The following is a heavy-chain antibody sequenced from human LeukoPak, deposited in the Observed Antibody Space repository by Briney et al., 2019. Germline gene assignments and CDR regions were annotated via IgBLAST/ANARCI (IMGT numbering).Heavy chain of an antibody. V-gene: IGHV1-69*13. D-gene: IGHD5-18*01. CDR2: IIPIFGTA. Sequence: WASVKVSCKASGGTFSSYAISWVRQAPGQGLEWMGGIIPIFGTANYAQKFQGRVTITADESTSTAYMELSSPRSEDTAVYYCASEGRGYSYGVYYFDYWGQGTLVTVSS. CDR1: GGTFSSYA. CDR3: ASEGRGYSYGVYYFDY. J-gene: IGHJ4*02.